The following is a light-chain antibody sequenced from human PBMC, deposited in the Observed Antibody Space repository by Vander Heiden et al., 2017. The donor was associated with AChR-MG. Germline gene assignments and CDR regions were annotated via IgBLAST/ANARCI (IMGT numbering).Light chain of an antibody. Sequence: DIQMTQSPPSLSASVGDRVTITCRASQDIDNYLTWFQQKPGKAPKLLIYDASNLETGVPSKFSGSGSGTDFTFTISSLQPEDVATYYCQQYENLPYTFGQGTKLEIK. CDR3: QQYENLPYT. CDR1: QDIDNY. V-gene: IGKV1-33*01. CDR2: DAS. J-gene: IGKJ2*01.